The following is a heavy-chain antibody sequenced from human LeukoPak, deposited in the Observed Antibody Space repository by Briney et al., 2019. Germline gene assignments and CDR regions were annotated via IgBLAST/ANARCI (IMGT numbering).Heavy chain of an antibody. CDR1: GGTFSSYA. CDR3: ARAPIGYCSSTSCYPFDY. J-gene: IGHJ4*02. Sequence: SVKVSCKASGGTFSSYAISWVRQAPGQGLEWMGGVIPIFGTANYAQKFQGRVTITADESTSTAYMKLSSLRSEDTAVYYCARAPIGYCSSTSCYPFDYWGQGTLVTVSS. CDR2: VIPIFGTA. V-gene: IGHV1-69*13. D-gene: IGHD2-2*01.